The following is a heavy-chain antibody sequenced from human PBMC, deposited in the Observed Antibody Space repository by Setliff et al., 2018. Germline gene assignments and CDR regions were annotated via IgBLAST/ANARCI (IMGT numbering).Heavy chain of an antibody. CDR1: GGTFSSYA. D-gene: IGHD4-4*01. J-gene: IGHJ3*02. CDR2: IIPIFGTA. Sequence: SVKVSCKASGGTFSSYAISWVRQAPGQGLEWVGRIIPIFGTANYAQKFQGRVTITADKSTSTAYMELSSLRSEDTAVYYCARALLPIYDYSNYEEENYAFDIWGQGTMVTVSS. CDR3: ARALLPIYDYSNYEEENYAFDI. V-gene: IGHV1-69*06.